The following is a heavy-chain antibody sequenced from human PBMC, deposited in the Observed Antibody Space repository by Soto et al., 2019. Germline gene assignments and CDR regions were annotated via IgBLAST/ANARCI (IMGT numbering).Heavy chain of an antibody. CDR1: GGSISSGGYS. J-gene: IGHJ4*02. D-gene: IGHD3-22*01. CDR3: ARAYDSSGYYLGY. CDR2: IYHSGST. Sequence: QLQLQESGSGLVKPSQTLSLTCAVSGGSISSGGYSWSWIRQPPGKGLEWIGYIYHSGSTYYNPSLKRRVTISVDRSKNQFSLKLRSVTAADTAVYYCARAYDSSGYYLGYWGQGTLVTVSS. V-gene: IGHV4-30-2*01.